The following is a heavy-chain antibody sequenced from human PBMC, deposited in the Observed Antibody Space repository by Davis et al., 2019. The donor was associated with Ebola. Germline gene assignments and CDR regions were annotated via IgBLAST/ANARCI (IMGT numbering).Heavy chain of an antibody. CDR2: IYPGDSDT. Sequence: GESLHTPCQCSGYIFTTYWIGWVRQMPGKGLEWMGIIYPGDSDTRYSPSFQGQVTISADKSISTAYLQWSSLKASDTAMYYCAGLEWELLLPYYYYYYVDVWGKGTTVTVSS. V-gene: IGHV5-51*01. CDR1: GYIFTTYW. J-gene: IGHJ6*03. D-gene: IGHD1-26*01. CDR3: AGLEWELLLPYYYYYYVDV.